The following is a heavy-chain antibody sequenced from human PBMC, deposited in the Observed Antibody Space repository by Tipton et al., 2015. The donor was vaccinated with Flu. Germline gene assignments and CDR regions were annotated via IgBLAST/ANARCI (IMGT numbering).Heavy chain of an antibody. CDR1: GGSISSYY. Sequence: LRLSCTVSGGSISSYYWSWIRQPPGKGLEWIGYIYYSGSTNYNPSLKSRVTISVDTSKNLFSLKLSSVTAADTAVYFCARALNYGMDVWGQGTTVTVSS. CDR3: ARALNYGMDV. J-gene: IGHJ6*02. CDR2: IYYSGST. V-gene: IGHV4-59*01.